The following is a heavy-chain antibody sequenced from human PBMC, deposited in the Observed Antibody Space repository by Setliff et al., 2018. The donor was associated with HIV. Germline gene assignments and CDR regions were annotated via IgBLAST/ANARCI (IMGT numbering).Heavy chain of an antibody. CDR2: ISGSGGST. CDR3: AKGVEYSGSYYDY. Sequence: GESLRLSCAASGFTFSSYAMSWVRQAPGKGLEWVSAISGSGGSTYYADSVKGRFTISRDNSKNTLYLQMNSLRAEDTAVYYCAKGVEYSGSYYDYWGQGTLVTVSS. V-gene: IGHV3-23*01. CDR1: GFTFSSYA. J-gene: IGHJ4*02. D-gene: IGHD1-26*01.